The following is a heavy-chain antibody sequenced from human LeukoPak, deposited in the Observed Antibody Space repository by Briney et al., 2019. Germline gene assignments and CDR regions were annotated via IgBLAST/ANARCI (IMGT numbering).Heavy chain of an antibody. Sequence: GGSLRLSCAASGCTFSTYWMSWVRQAPGKGLEWVGRIKSKTDGGKTDYAAPVKGRFTLSRDDSKTTLYLQMNSLKTEETAVYYCTAPDFLDYCGQGTLVTVSS. V-gene: IGHV3-15*01. J-gene: IGHJ4*02. D-gene: IGHD1-14*01. CDR3: TAPDFLDY. CDR2: IKSKTDGGKT. CDR1: GCTFSTYW.